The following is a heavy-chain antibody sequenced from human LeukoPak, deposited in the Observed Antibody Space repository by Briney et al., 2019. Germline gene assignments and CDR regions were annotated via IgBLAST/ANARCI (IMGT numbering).Heavy chain of an antibody. CDR3: ARAYRVRFQPLLYFDY. V-gene: IGHV3-13*01. J-gene: IGHJ4*02. D-gene: IGHD2-8*01. Sequence: GGSLRLSCAASGFTFSSYDMEWVRHATGKGVEWVSAFGTAGDTSYPGSVKGRFTISRENPNNSLYLQMTSLRAADTAVYYCARAYRVRFQPLLYFDYWSQGTLVTVSS. CDR2: FGTAGDT. CDR1: GFTFSSYD.